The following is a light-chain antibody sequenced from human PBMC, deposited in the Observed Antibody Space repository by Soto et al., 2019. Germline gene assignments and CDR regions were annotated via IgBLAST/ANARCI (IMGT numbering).Light chain of an antibody. CDR3: SSYTGSSPVV. Sequence: QSALTQPASVSGSPGQSITISCTGTSSDVGGYNYVSWYQQHPGKAPKLMIYEVGNRPSGVSNRFSGSKSGNTASPAIAGLQAEDVAACYCSSYTGSSPVVFGGGTKLPVL. V-gene: IGLV2-14*01. J-gene: IGLJ2*01. CDR2: EVG. CDR1: SSDVGGYNY.